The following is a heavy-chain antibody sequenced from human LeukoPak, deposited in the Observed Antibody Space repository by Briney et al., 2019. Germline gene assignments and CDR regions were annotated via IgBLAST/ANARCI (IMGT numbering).Heavy chain of an antibody. D-gene: IGHD6-19*01. V-gene: IGHV1-2*02. CDR1: GYTFSGHY. Sequence: GASVKVSCKASGYTFSGHYIHWVRQAPGQGLEWMGWISPNGADTDYAQRFQGRVTMTRDTSISTAYMELRRLRSDDTAVYYCARAAIAVAGDYHYHYMDVWGKGTTVTVSS. J-gene: IGHJ6*03. CDR2: ISPNGADT. CDR3: ARAAIAVAGDYHYHYMDV.